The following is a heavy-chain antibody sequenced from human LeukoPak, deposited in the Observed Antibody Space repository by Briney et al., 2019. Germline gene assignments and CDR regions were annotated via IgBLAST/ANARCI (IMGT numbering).Heavy chain of an antibody. D-gene: IGHD3-9*01. CDR2: INTNTGNP. CDR3: AKWGDYDVLTGYYVSDF. Sequence: ASVKVSCKASGYTFTSYAMNWVRQAPGQGLEWMGWINTNTGNPTYAQGFTGRFVFSLDTSVSTAYLQICSLKAEDTAVYYCAKWGDYDVLTGYYVSDFWGQGTLVTVSS. J-gene: IGHJ4*02. CDR1: GYTFTSYA. V-gene: IGHV7-4-1*01.